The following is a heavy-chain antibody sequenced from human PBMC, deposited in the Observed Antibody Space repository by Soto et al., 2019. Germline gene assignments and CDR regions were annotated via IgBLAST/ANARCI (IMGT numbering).Heavy chain of an antibody. J-gene: IGHJ2*01. CDR3: ARDGGRRGGGYFDL. CDR2: ISSSSSNI. D-gene: IGHD3-16*01. V-gene: IGHV3-21*06. CDR1: GFTFSSYS. Sequence: EVQLVESGGGLVKPGGSLRLSCAASGFTFSSYSMNWVRQAPGKGLEWVSSISSSSSNIYYADAVKGRFTMSRDNAKNLCCPKMKSLRAADTAVYYCARDGGRRGGGYFDLWGRGTLVTVSS.